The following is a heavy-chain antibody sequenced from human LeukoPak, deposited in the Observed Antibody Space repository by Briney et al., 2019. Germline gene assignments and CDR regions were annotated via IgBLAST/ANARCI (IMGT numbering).Heavy chain of an antibody. CDR3: ARDVDTAMASHYYYYYGMDV. CDR1: GFTFSNYA. V-gene: IGHV3-23*01. CDR2: VSGRDTST. J-gene: IGHJ6*02. Sequence: GGSRRLSCAASGFTFSNYAMSWVRQAPGKGLEWVSAVSGRDTSTYYTNSVKGRFTISRDNSKNTLYLHMNSLRAEDTAVYYCARDVDTAMASHYYYYYGMDVWGQGTTVTVSS. D-gene: IGHD5-18*01.